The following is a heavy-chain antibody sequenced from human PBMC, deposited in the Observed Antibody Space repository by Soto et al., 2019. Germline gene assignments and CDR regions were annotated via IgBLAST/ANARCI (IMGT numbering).Heavy chain of an antibody. CDR3: ARVERSTVPAFDI. Sequence: QVQLQESGPGLVKPSETLSLTCTVSGGSISSYYWSWIRQPPGKGLEWIGYIYYSGSTNYNPSLKSRVTISVDTSKNQFSLKLSSVTAADTAVYYCARVERSTVPAFDIWGQGTMVTVSS. D-gene: IGHD4-17*01. J-gene: IGHJ3*02. CDR2: IYYSGST. CDR1: GGSISSYY. V-gene: IGHV4-59*01.